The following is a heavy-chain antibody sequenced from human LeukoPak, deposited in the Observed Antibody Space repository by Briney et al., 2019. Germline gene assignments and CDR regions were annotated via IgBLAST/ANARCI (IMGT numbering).Heavy chain of an antibody. Sequence: GGSLRLSCAASGFTFSNYGMSWVRQAPGKGQEWVSAISGSGGSTYYADSVKGRFTISRDNSKNTLYLQMNSLRAEDTAVYYCATDARDGYNVNYWGQGTLVTVSS. CDR1: GFTFSNYG. CDR2: ISGSGGST. J-gene: IGHJ4*02. CDR3: ATDARDGYNVNY. D-gene: IGHD5-24*01. V-gene: IGHV3-23*01.